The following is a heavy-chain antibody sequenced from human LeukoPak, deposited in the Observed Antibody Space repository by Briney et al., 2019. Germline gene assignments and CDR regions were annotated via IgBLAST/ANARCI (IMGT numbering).Heavy chain of an antibody. CDR2: ISYDGSNK. D-gene: IGHD6-6*01. J-gene: IGHJ4*02. CDR3: AKEHSSSSRFDY. Sequence: GLEWVSVISYDGSNKYYADSVKGRFTISRDNSKNTLYLQMNSLRAEDTAVYYCAKEHSSSSRFDYWGQGTLVTVSS. V-gene: IGHV3-30*18.